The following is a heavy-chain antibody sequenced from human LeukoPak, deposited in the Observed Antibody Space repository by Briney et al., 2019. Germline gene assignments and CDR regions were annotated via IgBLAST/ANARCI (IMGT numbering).Heavy chain of an antibody. J-gene: IGHJ4*02. Sequence: SETLSLTCTVSGASISGSAYFWDWLRQPPGKGVEWVVNIYYSGCTYYNASLQSRVTVSIEKTKNHVSMRLNSVTAADTAMYYCAKSGGYGLIDYWGQGTLVTVSS. CDR3: AKSGGYGLIDY. D-gene: IGHD1-26*01. CDR1: GASISGSAYF. CDR2: IYYSGCT. V-gene: IGHV4-39*01.